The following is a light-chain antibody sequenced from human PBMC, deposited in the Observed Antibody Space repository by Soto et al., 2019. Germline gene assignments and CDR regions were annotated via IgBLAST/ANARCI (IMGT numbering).Light chain of an antibody. Sequence: DIQLTQSPSFLSASVGDRVTITCRASQGISSYLAWYQQKPGKAPKLLISVASTLQSGVPSRFSGGGSGTEFTLTISSLQPEDFATYYCQQLNGYPLTFGQGTRLEIK. J-gene: IGKJ5*01. CDR1: QGISSY. V-gene: IGKV1-9*01. CDR2: VAS. CDR3: QQLNGYPLT.